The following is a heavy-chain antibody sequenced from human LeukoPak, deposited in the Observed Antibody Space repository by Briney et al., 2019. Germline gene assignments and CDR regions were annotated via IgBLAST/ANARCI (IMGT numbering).Heavy chain of an antibody. J-gene: IGHJ3*02. CDR1: GFTFSDYY. Sequence: PGGSLRLSCAASGFTFSDYYMSWIRQAPGKGLEWVSYISSSGSTIYYADSVKGRFTISRDNAKNSLYLQMNSLRAEDTAFYYCARTDRNTGYSYGSNAFDIWGQGTMVTVSS. V-gene: IGHV3-11*01. CDR2: ISSSGSTI. CDR3: ARTDRNTGYSYGSNAFDI. D-gene: IGHD5-18*01.